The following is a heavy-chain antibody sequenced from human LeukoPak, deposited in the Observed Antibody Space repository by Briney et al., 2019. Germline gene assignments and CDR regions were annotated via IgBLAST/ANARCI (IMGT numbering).Heavy chain of an antibody. V-gene: IGHV1-69*06. CDR2: IIPIFGTA. Sequence: SVKVSCKASGGTFSSYAISWVRQAPGQGLEWMGGIIPIFGTANYAQKFQGRVTITADKSTSTAYMELSSLRSEDTAVYYCAREPYYYCSGSFDYWGQGTLVTVSS. J-gene: IGHJ4*02. D-gene: IGHD3-10*01. CDR3: AREPYYYCSGSFDY. CDR1: GGTFSSYA.